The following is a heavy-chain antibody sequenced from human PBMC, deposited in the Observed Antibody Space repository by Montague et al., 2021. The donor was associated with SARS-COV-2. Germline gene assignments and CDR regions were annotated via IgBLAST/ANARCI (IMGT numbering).Heavy chain of an antibody. CDR1: GFTFGDYT. Sequence: SLRLSCAASGFTFGDYTMYWVRQRPGKGLECVSLIGGDGRDSYYTDSVRGRFTISRDNDKNSLYLYMNNLTTEDSALYYCAKDLSGYDYALYFDRWGRGTRVTVSS. J-gene: IGHJ4*02. D-gene: IGHD5-12*01. V-gene: IGHV3-43*02. CDR3: AKDLSGYDYALYFDR. CDR2: IGGDGRDS.